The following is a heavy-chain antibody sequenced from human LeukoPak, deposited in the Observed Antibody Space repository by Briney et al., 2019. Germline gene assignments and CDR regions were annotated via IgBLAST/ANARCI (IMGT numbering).Heavy chain of an antibody. J-gene: IGHJ2*01. D-gene: IGHD6-13*01. Sequence: GGSLRLSCAASGFTVSSNYMSWVRQAPGKGLEWVSVIYSGGSTYYADSVKGRFTISRDNSKNTLYLQMNSLRAEDTAVYYCARDLGSVAAAGLGIWYFDLWGRGTLVTVSS. V-gene: IGHV3-53*01. CDR2: IYSGGST. CDR3: ARDLGSVAAAGLGIWYFDL. CDR1: GFTVSSNY.